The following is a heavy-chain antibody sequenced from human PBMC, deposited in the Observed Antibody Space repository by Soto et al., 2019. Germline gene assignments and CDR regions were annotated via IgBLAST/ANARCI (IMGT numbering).Heavy chain of an antibody. J-gene: IGHJ6*02. V-gene: IGHV4-61*01. CDR1: GGSVSSGSYY. Sequence: KSSETLSLTCTVSGGSVSSGSYYWSWIRQPPGKGLEWIGYISYTGSTNYSPSLKSRVTISGGSSKNQFSLKLTSVTAADTAVYYCARDLIIPRRRMDVWGQGTSVTVSS. CDR2: ISYTGST. D-gene: IGHD2-2*02. CDR3: ARDLIIPRRRMDV.